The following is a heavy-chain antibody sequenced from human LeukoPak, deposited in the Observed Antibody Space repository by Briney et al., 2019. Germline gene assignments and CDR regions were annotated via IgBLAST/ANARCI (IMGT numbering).Heavy chain of an antibody. Sequence: SSETLSLTCTVSGGSISSGSYYWSWIRQPAGKGLEWIGRIYTSGSTNYNPSLKSRVTISVDTSKNQFSLKLSSVTAADTAVYYCARDLSGYGARSNYYYYMDVWGKGTTVTVSS. D-gene: IGHD2-15*01. CDR2: IYTSGST. J-gene: IGHJ6*03. CDR3: ARDLSGYGARSNYYYYMDV. V-gene: IGHV4-61*02. CDR1: GGSISSGSYY.